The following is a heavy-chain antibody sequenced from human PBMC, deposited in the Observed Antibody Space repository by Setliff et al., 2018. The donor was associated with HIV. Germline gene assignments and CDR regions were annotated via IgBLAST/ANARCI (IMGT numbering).Heavy chain of an antibody. J-gene: IGHJ4*02. D-gene: IGHD3-22*01. V-gene: IGHV4-4*02. CDR3: ARVYDTSGYYFDF. Sequence: SETLSLTCAVSGGSISSSNWWSWVRQPPGKGLEWVGEIYHSGSSNYNPSLKSRVTISVDKSKNQFSLKLSSVTAADTAVYYCARVYDTSGYYFDFWGQGTLVTVSS. CDR1: GGSISSSNW. CDR2: IYHSGSS.